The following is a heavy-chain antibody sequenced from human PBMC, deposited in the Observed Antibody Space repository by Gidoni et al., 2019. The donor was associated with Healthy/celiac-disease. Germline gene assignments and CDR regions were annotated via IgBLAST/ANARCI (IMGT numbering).Heavy chain of an antibody. Sequence: QITLKESGPTLVRPTQTLTLPCTFSGFSLSTSGVGVGLIRQPPGTALEWLALIYWDDDKRYSPSLKSRLTITKDTFKNQVVLTTTNMDPVETATHDCAYRIGWYSDFDYWGQGTLVTVSS. CDR3: AYRIGWYSDFDY. CDR1: GFSLSTSGVG. D-gene: IGHD6-19*01. V-gene: IGHV2-5*02. CDR2: IYWDDDK. J-gene: IGHJ4*02.